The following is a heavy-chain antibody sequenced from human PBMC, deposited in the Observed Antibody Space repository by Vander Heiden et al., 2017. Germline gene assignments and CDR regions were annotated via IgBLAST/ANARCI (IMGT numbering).Heavy chain of an antibody. D-gene: IGHD1-7*01. CDR3: VRRNWNLGGGFDY. Sequence: EVDLVESGGVLVQPGGSLRLSCAASGFSVSTYDMHWVRQVPGKGLEWVSAIGTAGDTDYRYSVKGRFTISRENANNSVYLQMNSLRAGDTAIYVCVRRNWNLGGGFDYWGQGTLVSVSS. CDR2: IGTAGDT. V-gene: IGHV3-13*01. CDR1: GFSVSTYD. J-gene: IGHJ4*02.